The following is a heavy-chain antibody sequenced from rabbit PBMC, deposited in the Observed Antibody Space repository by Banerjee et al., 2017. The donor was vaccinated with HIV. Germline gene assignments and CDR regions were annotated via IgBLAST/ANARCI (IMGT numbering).Heavy chain of an antibody. CDR2: IAAGVSYTT. J-gene: IGHJ6*01. CDR3: ARDTGSSFSSYGMDL. V-gene: IGHV1S40*01. D-gene: IGHD8-1*01. CDR1: GFDLSSYYY. Sequence: QSLEESGGDLVKPGASLTLTCTASGFDLSSYYYMCWVRQPPGKGPEWIACIAAGVSYTTYYATWAKGRFTISKTSSTTVTLQMTSLTAADTATYFCARDTGSSFSSYGMDLWGPGTLVTVS.